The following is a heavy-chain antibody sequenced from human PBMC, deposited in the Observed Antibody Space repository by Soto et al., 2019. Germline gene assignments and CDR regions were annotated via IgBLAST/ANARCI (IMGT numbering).Heavy chain of an antibody. V-gene: IGHV4-34*01. CDR1: GGSLSDYY. CDR2: INHRGCT. J-gene: IGHJ4*02. Sequence: QVQLQQWGAGLLKPSETLSLTRAVYGGSLSDYYWTWIRQPPGTGLEWIGQINHRGCTIYNPSLKSTVHISVDTFKNHFSLKLTPVTAADTAVYYCTRDKITALLDYWGQGTLVTVYS. CDR3: TRDKITALLDY. D-gene: IGHD3-10*01.